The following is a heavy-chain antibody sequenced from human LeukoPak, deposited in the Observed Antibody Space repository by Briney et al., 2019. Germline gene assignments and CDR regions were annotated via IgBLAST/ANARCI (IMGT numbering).Heavy chain of an antibody. J-gene: IGHJ3*02. D-gene: IGHD5-24*01. V-gene: IGHV3-48*04. Sequence: PGGFLRLSCAASGFTFSSYSMNWVRQAPGKGLEWVSYISSSSSTIYYADSVKGRFTISRDNAKNSLYLQMNSLRAEDTAVYYCAPLEMATAFDIWGQGTMVTVSS. CDR1: GFTFSSYS. CDR3: APLEMATAFDI. CDR2: ISSSSSTI.